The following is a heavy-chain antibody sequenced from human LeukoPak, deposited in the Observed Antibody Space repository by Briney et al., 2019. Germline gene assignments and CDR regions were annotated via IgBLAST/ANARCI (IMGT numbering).Heavy chain of an antibody. CDR3: AREEDFDY. J-gene: IGHJ4*02. Sequence: PGGSLRLSCAASGFTFSNFGMHWVRQAPGRGLEWVSSISSSSSYIYYADSVKGRFTISRDNAKNSLYLQMNSLRAEDTAVYYCAREEDFDYWGQGTLVTVSS. CDR2: ISSSSSYI. V-gene: IGHV3-21*01. CDR1: GFTFSNFG.